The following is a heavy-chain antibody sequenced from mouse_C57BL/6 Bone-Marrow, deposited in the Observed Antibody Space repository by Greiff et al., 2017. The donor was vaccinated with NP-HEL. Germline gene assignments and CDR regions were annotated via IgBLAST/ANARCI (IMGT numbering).Heavy chain of an antibody. D-gene: IGHD2-3*01. CDR2: INPGSGGT. Sequence: QVQLKQSGAELVRPGTSVQVSCKASGYAFTNYLIEWVKQRPGQGLEWIGVINPGSGGTNYNEKFKGKATLTADKSSSTAYMQLSSLTSEDSAVYFCARGGYYGFAYWGQGTLVTVSA. J-gene: IGHJ3*01. V-gene: IGHV1-54*01. CDR1: GYAFTNYL. CDR3: ARGGYYGFAY.